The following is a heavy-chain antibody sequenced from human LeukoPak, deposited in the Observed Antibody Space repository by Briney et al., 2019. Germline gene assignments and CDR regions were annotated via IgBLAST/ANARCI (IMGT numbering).Heavy chain of an antibody. CDR3: AKSRGSSSGSFNY. J-gene: IGHJ4*02. Sequence: GGSLRLSCAASGFIFNKHAMSWVRQAPGKGLEWVSGLSGSGGSTDYADSVKGRFTVSRDNSKNTLYLQMNSLRAEDTAVYYCAKSRGSSSGSFNYWGQGTLVTVSS. CDR2: LSGSGGST. CDR1: GFIFNKHA. V-gene: IGHV3-23*01. D-gene: IGHD3-16*01.